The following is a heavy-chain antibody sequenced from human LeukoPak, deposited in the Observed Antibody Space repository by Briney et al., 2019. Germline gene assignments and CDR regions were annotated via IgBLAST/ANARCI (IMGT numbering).Heavy chain of an antibody. D-gene: IGHD3-22*01. V-gene: IGHV3-30*02. Sequence: PGGSLRLYCAASGFTFSSYGMHWVRQAPGKGLEWVAVIWYDGSNKYYADSVKGRFTISRDNSKNTLYLQMNSLRAEDTAVYYCAKDADWINYYDSSGYYDYWGQGTLVTVSS. CDR1: GFTFSSYG. CDR3: AKDADWINYYDSSGYYDY. CDR2: IWYDGSNK. J-gene: IGHJ4*02.